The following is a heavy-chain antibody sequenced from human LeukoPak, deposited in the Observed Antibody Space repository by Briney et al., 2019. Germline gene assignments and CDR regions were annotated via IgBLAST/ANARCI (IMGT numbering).Heavy chain of an antibody. CDR1: ESTLRTFA. J-gene: IGHJ6*03. CDR2: FRYDGSNQ. Sequence: PGGPRDLSGPGPESTLRTFACPWSGKLPGKGREWVDFFRYDGSNQYYVDSVKGRFTISRDNSKNTLYLQMDSLRAEDAAVYYCAKVLEYLRQPSYYIDVWGKGTTVTVSS. D-gene: IGHD3-3*01. CDR3: AKVLEYLRQPSYYIDV. V-gene: IGHV3-30*02.